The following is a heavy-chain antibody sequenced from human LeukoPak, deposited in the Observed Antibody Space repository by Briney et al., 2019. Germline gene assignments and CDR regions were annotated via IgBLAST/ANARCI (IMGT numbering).Heavy chain of an antibody. CDR2: INHSGST. J-gene: IGHJ4*02. V-gene: IGHV4-34*01. CDR3: ARLEVDIVVVPAAPYYFDY. Sequence: PSETLSLTCAVYGGSFSGYYWSWIRQPPGKGLEWIGEINHSGSTNYNPSLKSRVTISVDTSKNQFSLKLSSVTAADTAVYYCARLEVDIVVVPAAPYYFDYRGQGTLVTVSS. D-gene: IGHD2-2*03. CDR1: GGSFSGYY.